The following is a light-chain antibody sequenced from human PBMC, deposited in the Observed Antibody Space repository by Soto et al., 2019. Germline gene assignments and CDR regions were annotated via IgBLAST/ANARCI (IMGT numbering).Light chain of an antibody. CDR3: QQYINWPPTFT. J-gene: IGKJ2*01. CDR2: GAS. Sequence: EIVMTQSPGTLSVSPGERVTLSCRASQSVSSSLAWYQQKPGQAPRLLIFGASTRATGVPPRFSGSGSGTELTLAISSLQSEDFAVYYCQQYINWPPTFTFGQGTKLEI. V-gene: IGKV3-15*01. CDR1: QSVSSS.